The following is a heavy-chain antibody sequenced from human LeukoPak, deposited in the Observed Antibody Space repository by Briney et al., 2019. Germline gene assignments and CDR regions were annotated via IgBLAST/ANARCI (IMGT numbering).Heavy chain of an antibody. CDR1: GFTFSSYW. CDR2: INTDGSST. Sequence: PGGSLRLSCTVSGFTFSSYWMHWVRHAPGKGLVWVSRINTDGSSTSYADSVKGRFTISRDNAKNTPYLQMNSLRAEDTAVYYCARVSGWNPFDYWGQGTLVTVSS. V-gene: IGHV3-74*01. J-gene: IGHJ4*02. D-gene: IGHD1-1*01. CDR3: ARVSGWNPFDY.